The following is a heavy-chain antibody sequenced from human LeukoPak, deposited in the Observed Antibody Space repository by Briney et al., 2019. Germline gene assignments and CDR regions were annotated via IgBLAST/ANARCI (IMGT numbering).Heavy chain of an antibody. CDR3: AGRGSNSGTFDV. J-gene: IGHJ3*01. CDR2: IYTSGGT. CDR1: GGSITNLNYY. V-gene: IGHV4-61*02. Sequence: PSETLSLTCTVTGGSITNLNYYWTWIRQPIGKRLEWIGRIYTSGGTDCNPSLKTRATLSVDKSKNQFSLNLASLTAPDTALYYCAGRGSNSGTFDVWGPGTFVTVSS. D-gene: IGHD4-23*01.